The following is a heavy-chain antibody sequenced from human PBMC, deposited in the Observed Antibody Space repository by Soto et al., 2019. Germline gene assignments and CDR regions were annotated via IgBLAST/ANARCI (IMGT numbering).Heavy chain of an antibody. Sequence: SETLSLTCAVYGGSFSGYYWSWIRQPPGKGLEWIGEINHSGSTNYNPSLKSRVTISVDTSKNQFSLKLSSVTAADTAVYYCASSALVATIRYFDYWGQGTLVTVSS. D-gene: IGHD5-12*01. J-gene: IGHJ4*02. V-gene: IGHV4-34*01. CDR2: INHSGST. CDR1: GGSFSGYY. CDR3: ASSALVATIRYFDY.